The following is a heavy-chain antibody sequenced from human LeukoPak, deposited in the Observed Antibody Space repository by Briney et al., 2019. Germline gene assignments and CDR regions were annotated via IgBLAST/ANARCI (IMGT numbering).Heavy chain of an antibody. J-gene: IGHJ6*03. CDR2: IRSKANSYAT. V-gene: IGHV3-73*01. Sequence: GGSLRLSCAASGFTFSGSAMHWVRQASGKGLEWVGRIRSKANSYATAYAASVKGRFTISRDDSKNTGYLQMNSLKTEDTAVYYCTRRESARTDLYYYYMDVWGKGTTVTVSS. CDR1: GFTFSGSA. CDR3: TRRESARTDLYYYYMDV. D-gene: IGHD3-10*01.